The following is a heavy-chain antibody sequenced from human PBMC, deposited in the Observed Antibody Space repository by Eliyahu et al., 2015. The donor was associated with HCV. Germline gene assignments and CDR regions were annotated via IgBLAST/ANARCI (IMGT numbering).Heavy chain of an antibody. D-gene: IGHD3-22*01. CDR1: GFTFSSXX. J-gene: IGHJ4*02. CDR2: ISYDGSNK. CDR3: ARGTQILGYDSSGYYYHRFPLDY. V-gene: IGHV3-30-3*01. Sequence: QVQLVESGGGVVQPGRSLRLSXAASGFTFSSXXMXWXXQAPGKGLXWVAVISYDGSNKYYADSVKGRFTISRDNSKNTLYLQMNSLRAEDTAVYYCARGTQILGYDSSGYYYHRFPLDYWGQGTLVTVSS.